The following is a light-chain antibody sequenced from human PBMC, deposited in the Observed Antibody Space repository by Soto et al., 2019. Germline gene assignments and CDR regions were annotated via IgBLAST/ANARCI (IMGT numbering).Light chain of an antibody. J-gene: IGLJ7*01. Sequence: QAVVTQPPSVSGAPGQRVTISCTGSSSNIGAGYDVHWYQQLPGIAPKLVIYGNSNRPSGVPDRFSGSKSGTSASLAITGLQAEDEADYYCQSYDSSLTGVVFGGGTKLTVL. CDR1: SSNIGAGYD. CDR2: GNS. CDR3: QSYDSSLTGVV. V-gene: IGLV1-40*01.